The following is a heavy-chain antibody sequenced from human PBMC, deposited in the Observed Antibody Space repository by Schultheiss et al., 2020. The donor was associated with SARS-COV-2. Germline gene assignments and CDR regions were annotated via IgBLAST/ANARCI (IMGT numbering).Heavy chain of an antibody. J-gene: IGHJ6*02. Sequence: GESLKISCAASGFTFSSYGMHWVRQAPGKGLEWVAVISYDGSNKYYADSVKGRFTISRDNSKNTLYLQMNSLRAEDTAVYYCAKEAYCGGDCYSAIMYYYYYYGMDVWGQGTTVTVSS. CDR3: AKEAYCGGDCYSAIMYYYYYYGMDV. D-gene: IGHD2-21*02. V-gene: IGHV3-30*18. CDR1: GFTFSSYG. CDR2: ISYDGSNK.